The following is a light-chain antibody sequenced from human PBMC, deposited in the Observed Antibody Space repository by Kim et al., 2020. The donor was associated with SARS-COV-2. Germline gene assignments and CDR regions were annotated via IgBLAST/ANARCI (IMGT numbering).Light chain of an antibody. CDR1: SLRSYY. J-gene: IGLJ2*01. CDR2: GKN. Sequence: SSELTQDPAVSVALGQTVGITCQGDSLRSYYATWYQQKPGQDPILVIYGKNNRPSGIPDRFSGSSSGNTASLTITGTQAGDEADYYCNSRDSNDNVVFGG. CDR3: NSRDSNDNVV. V-gene: IGLV3-19*01.